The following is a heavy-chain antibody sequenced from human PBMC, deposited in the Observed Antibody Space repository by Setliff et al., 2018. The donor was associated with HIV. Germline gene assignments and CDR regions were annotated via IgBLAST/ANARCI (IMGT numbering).Heavy chain of an antibody. D-gene: IGHD6-19*01. CDR2: ISGSGGST. V-gene: IGHV3-23*01. Sequence: GGSLRLSCAASRFTFSNYAVTWVRQAPGKGLEGVSVISGSGGSTYYADSGKGRLTIYRDNSKNSLYLQMNSLRTEDTSVYYCLRDSSRGSAWDPGAFDIWGQGTAVTVSS. CDR3: LRDSSRGSAWDPGAFDI. J-gene: IGHJ3*02. CDR1: RFTFSNYA.